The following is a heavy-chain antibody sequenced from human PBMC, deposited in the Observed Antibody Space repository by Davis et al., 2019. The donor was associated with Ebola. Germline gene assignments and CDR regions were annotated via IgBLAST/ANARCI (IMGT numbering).Heavy chain of an antibody. V-gene: IGHV1-46*01. CDR3: ARESKNRGVFYYYYGMDV. CDR1: GYTFTGYY. CDR2: INPSGGSP. D-gene: IGHD6-13*01. J-gene: IGHJ6*02. Sequence: ASVKVSCKASGYTFTGYYMHWVRQAPGQGLEWMGIINPSGGSPSYAQKFQGRVTMTRDTSTSTVYMELSSLSSEDTAVYYCARESKNRGVFYYYYGMDVWGQGTTVTVSS.